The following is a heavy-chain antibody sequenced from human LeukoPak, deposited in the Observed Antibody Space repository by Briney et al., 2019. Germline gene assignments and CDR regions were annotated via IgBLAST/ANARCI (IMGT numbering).Heavy chain of an antibody. CDR3: ARRRQLGWFDP. CDR2: INPNSGGT. Sequence: ASVKFSCKASGYTFTTYYIHWVRQAPGQGLEWMGRINPNSGGTNYAQKFQGRVTMTRDTSISTAYMELSRLRSDDTAVYYCARRRQLGWFDPWGQGTLVTVSS. CDR1: GYTFTTYY. D-gene: IGHD1-1*01. V-gene: IGHV1-2*06. J-gene: IGHJ5*02.